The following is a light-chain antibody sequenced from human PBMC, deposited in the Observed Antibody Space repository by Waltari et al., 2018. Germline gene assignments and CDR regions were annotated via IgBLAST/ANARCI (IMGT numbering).Light chain of an antibody. V-gene: IGKV3-11*01. Sequence: EILLTQSPGTLSLSPGQRAIISCRASQNANNDFAWYQQKPGQAPRLLIYDVFNRAAGIPARFSGSGSGTDFTLTISSLEPEDLAVYYCQQRRDWPITFGGGTKVEIK. CDR1: QNANND. CDR2: DVF. CDR3: QQRRDWPIT. J-gene: IGKJ4*01.